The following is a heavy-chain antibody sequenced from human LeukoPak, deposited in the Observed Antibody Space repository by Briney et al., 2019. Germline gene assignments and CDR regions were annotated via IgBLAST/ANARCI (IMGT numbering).Heavy chain of an antibody. CDR1: GDSISSSSCY. D-gene: IGHD3-10*01. V-gene: IGHV4-39*01. CDR2: IYYSRST. Sequence: PSETLSLTCTVSGDSISSSSCYWGWIRQSPGKGLEWIGSIYYSRSTYYNPSLKSRVTISVDTSKNQFSLKVTSVTAADTAVYYCARHSDSGSYRAYGFDIWGQGTMVTVSS. CDR3: ARHSDSGSYRAYGFDI. J-gene: IGHJ3*02.